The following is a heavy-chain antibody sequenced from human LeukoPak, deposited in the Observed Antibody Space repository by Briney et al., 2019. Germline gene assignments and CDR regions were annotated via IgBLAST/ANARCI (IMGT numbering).Heavy chain of an antibody. J-gene: IGHJ4*02. D-gene: IGHD2-2*01. CDR1: GGSISSSSYY. Sequence: SETLSLTCTVSGGSISSSSYYWGWIRQPPGKGLEWIGSIYYSGSTYYNPSLKSQVTISVDTSKNQFSLKLSSVTAADTAVYYCAREDIVVVPAVDYWGQGTLVTVSS. CDR3: AREDIVVVPAVDY. CDR2: IYYSGST. V-gene: IGHV4-39*01.